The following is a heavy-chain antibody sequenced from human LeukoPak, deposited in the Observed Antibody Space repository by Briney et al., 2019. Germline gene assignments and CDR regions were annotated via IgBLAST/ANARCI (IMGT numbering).Heavy chain of an antibody. CDR1: GFTFSTYD. D-gene: IGHD2-15*01. J-gene: IGHJ4*02. CDR2: ISYDGGNK. V-gene: IGHV3-30*18. CDR3: AKSPGRYCSGGSCYSY. Sequence: GRSLRLSCAASGFTFSTYDMHWVRQAPGKGLEWVAVISYDGGNKYYADSVKGRFTISRDNSKNTLYLQLNSLRAEDTAVYYCAKSPGRYCSGGSCYSYWGQGTLVTVSS.